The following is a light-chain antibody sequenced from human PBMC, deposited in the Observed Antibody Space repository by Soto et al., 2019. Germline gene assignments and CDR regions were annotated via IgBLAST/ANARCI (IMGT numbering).Light chain of an antibody. CDR3: QQSYISPYT. J-gene: IGKJ2*01. V-gene: IGKV1-39*01. CDR1: QSINKN. CDR2: SAS. Sequence: DIQMTQSPASLSASVGDRVTITCRASQSINKNLNWYQHKVGKAPQLLIYSASDSHVVVPSRFSVSCSWSDFTLIISGLQREYFATYFCQQSYISPYTFGQGTKVEIK.